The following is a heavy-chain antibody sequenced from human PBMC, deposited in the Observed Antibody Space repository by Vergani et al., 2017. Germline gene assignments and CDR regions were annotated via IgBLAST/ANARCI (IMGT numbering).Heavy chain of an antibody. Sequence: EVQLVESGGGLVKPGGSLRLSCAASGFTFSSYSMNWVRQAPGKGLEWVSSISSSSSYIYYADSVKGRFTISRDNAKNSLYLQMNSLRAEDTAVYYCARDQPLRFLEWLLYPGGFDYWGQGTLVTVSS. CDR2: ISSSSSYI. CDR1: GFTFSSYS. CDR3: ARDQPLRFLEWLLYPGGFDY. J-gene: IGHJ4*02. D-gene: IGHD3-3*01. V-gene: IGHV3-21*01.